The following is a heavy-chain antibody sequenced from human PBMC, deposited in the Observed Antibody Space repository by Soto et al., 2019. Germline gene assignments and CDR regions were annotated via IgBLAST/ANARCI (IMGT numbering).Heavy chain of an antibody. CDR2: ARNKAHGYTT. CDR3: ARLMGTSFDL. CDR1: GFIFSDHH. J-gene: IGHJ4*02. Sequence: PGGSLRLCCAASGFIFSDHHMDWVRQAPGEGLEWVGRARNKAHGYTTAYAASVRGRFTISRDDSKNSLSLQMNSLKTEDTAVYFCARLMGTSFDLWGQGTLVTVSS. V-gene: IGHV3-72*01. D-gene: IGHD2-8*01.